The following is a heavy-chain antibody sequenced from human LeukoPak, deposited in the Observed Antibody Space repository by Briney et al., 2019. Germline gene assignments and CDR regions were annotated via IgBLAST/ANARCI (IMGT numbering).Heavy chain of an antibody. CDR3: ARLPYGDARYFDY. J-gene: IGHJ4*02. D-gene: IGHD4-17*01. Sequence: PGGSLRLSCAASGLNFSSRWMNWVRQAPGKGLEWVANIKQDGSEMYYVDSVKGRFTISRDNAKSSLYLHMNSLSAEDTAVYYCARLPYGDARYFDYWGQGTLVTVSS. V-gene: IGHV3-7*01. CDR2: IKQDGSEM. CDR1: GLNFSSRW.